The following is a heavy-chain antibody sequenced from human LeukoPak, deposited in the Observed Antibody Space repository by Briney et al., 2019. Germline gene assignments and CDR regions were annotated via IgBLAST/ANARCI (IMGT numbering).Heavy chain of an antibody. J-gene: IGHJ4*02. CDR1: GDSISSYY. CDR3: ARTAGWSYGFDY. Sequence: PSETLSLTCTVSGDSISSYYWSWIRQPPGKGLEWIGYIYYSGSTKYNPSLKSRVTISVDTSKNQFSLKLSSVTAADTAVYYCARTAGWSYGFDYWGQGTLVTVSS. V-gene: IGHV4-59*01. D-gene: IGHD3-16*01. CDR2: IYYSGST.